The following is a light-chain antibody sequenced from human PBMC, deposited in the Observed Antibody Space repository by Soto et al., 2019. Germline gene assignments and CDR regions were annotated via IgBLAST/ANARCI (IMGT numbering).Light chain of an antibody. CDR3: QQSYSTPPWT. V-gene: IGKV1-39*01. CDR1: QSISSY. CDR2: AAS. Sequence: DIQMTQKQSSLSASVGDRVTITCRAGQSISSYLNWYQQKPGKAPKLLIYAASSLQSGVPSRFSGSGSGTDFTLTISSLQPEDFATYYCQQSYSTPPWTFGQ. J-gene: IGKJ1*01.